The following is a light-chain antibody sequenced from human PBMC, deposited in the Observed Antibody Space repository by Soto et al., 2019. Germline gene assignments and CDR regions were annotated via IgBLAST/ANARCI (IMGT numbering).Light chain of an antibody. V-gene: IGKV1-5*03. CDR3: QQYDSFPLT. Sequence: DIQMTQSPSTLSASVGDRVTITCRASQTFSGWLAWYQQRPGKGPKLLIYKASTLESGVPSRFSGSGSRTEFPRTISIRQHDDFATYYCQQYDSFPLTFGGGTKVEIK. CDR2: KAS. J-gene: IGKJ4*01. CDR1: QTFSGW.